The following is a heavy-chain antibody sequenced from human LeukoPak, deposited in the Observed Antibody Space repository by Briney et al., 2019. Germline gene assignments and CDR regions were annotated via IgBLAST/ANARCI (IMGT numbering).Heavy chain of an antibody. CDR2: ISAYNGNT. D-gene: IGHD1-7*01. CDR1: GYTFTSYG. Sequence: ASVKVSCKASGYTFTSYGISWVRQAPGQGLEWMGLISAYNGNTNYAQKLQGRVTMTTDTSTSTAYMELRSLRSDDTAVYYCARDHNWNYGDYYGLGWFDPWGQGTLVTVSS. V-gene: IGHV1-18*01. J-gene: IGHJ5*02. CDR3: ARDHNWNYGDYYGLGWFDP.